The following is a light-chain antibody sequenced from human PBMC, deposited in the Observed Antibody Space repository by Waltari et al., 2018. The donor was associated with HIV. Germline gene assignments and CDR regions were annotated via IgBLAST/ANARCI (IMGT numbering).Light chain of an antibody. CDR1: PSVLYSSNNKNY. CDR2: WAS. V-gene: IGKV4-1*01. Sequence: DIVMTQSPDSLAVSLGERATINCKSSPSVLYSSNNKNYLAWYQQKPGQPPKLLIYWASTRESGVPDRFSGSGSGTDFTLTISSLQAEDVAVYYCQQYYSTPGITFGQGTRLEIK. J-gene: IGKJ5*01. CDR3: QQYYSTPGIT.